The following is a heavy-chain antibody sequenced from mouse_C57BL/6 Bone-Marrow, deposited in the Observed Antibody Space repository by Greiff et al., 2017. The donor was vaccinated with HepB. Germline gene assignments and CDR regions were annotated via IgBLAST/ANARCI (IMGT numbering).Heavy chain of an antibody. Sequence: QVQLQQPGAELVKPGASVKMSCKASGYTFTSYWITWVKQRPGQGLEWIGDIYPGSGSTNYNEKFKSKATLTVDTSSSTANMQLSSLTSDDSAVYYCAGHSRYREAMDYWGQVTSVTVSS. D-gene: IGHD2-14*01. CDR2: IYPGSGST. J-gene: IGHJ4*01. CDR1: GYTFTSYW. CDR3: AGHSRYREAMDY. V-gene: IGHV1-55*01.